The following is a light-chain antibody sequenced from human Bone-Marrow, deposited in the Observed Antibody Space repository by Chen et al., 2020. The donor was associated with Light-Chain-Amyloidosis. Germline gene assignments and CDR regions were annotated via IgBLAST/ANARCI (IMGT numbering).Light chain of an antibody. V-gene: IGKV1-12*02. J-gene: IGKJ4*01. CDR2: AAS. Sequence: LQMTQSPSSVSASVGDRVTITCRASQGIVSWLAWYQQKPGKAPKLLIFAASNLQSGVPSRFSGSGSGTDFTLTISSLQPDDFATYYCQQANSFPSLTFGGGTIVEMK. CDR1: QGIVSW. CDR3: QQANSFPSLT.